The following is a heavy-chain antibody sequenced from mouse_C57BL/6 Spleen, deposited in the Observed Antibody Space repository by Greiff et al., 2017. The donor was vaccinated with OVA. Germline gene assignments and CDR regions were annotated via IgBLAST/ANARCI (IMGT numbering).Heavy chain of an antibody. J-gene: IGHJ2*01. CDR3: ARNWDGFFDY. Sequence: EVQLVESGGGLVKPGGFLKLSCAASGFTFSDYGMHWVRQAPEKGLEWVAYISSGSSTIYYADTVKGRFTISRDNAKNTLFLQMTSLRSEDTAMYYCARNWDGFFDYWGQGTTLTVSS. CDR2: ISSGSSTI. D-gene: IGHD4-1*01. V-gene: IGHV5-17*01. CDR1: GFTFSDYG.